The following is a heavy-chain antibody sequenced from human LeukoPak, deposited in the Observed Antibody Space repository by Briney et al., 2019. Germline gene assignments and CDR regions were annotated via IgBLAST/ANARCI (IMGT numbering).Heavy chain of an antibody. CDR1: GFAFSTSW. D-gene: IGHD7-27*01. V-gene: IGHV3-74*03. J-gene: IGHJ4*02. CDR2: INSDGSST. Sequence: GGSLRLSCAASGFAFSTSWMHWVRQAPGKGLVWVSYINSDGSSTTYADSVKGRFTISRDNAENTLYLQMTSLRAEDTAVYYCARHSAEKYTGAYGWAPPDDYWGQGTLVTVSS. CDR3: ARHSAEKYTGAYGWAPPDDY.